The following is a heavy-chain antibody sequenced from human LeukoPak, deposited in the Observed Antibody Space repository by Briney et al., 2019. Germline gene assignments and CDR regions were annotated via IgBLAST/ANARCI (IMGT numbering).Heavy chain of an antibody. J-gene: IGHJ4*02. V-gene: IGHV3-53*01. Sequence: GGSLRLSCAASGFTVSNIYMSWVRQAPGTGLEWVSIIHSGGITHYADSVKGRFTISRDNSKDTLYLQMNSLRAEDTAVYYCAKEVSWRVAGTMGLDYWGQGTLVTVSS. D-gene: IGHD6-19*01. CDR3: AKEVSWRVAGTMGLDY. CDR2: IHSGGIT. CDR1: GFTVSNIY.